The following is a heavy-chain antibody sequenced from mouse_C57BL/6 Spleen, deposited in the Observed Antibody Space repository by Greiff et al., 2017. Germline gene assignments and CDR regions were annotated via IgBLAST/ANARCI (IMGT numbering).Heavy chain of an antibody. CDR2: IYPGSGST. D-gene: IGHD2-2*01. J-gene: IGHJ4*01. CDR3: VGYGYDGGYAMDY. CDR1: GYTFTSYW. V-gene: IGHV1-55*01. Sequence: QVHVKQPGAELVKPGASVKMSCKASGYTFTSYWITWVKQRPGQGLEWIGDIYPGSGSTNYNEKFKSKATLTVETSSSTAYMQLSSLTSEDSAVYYCVGYGYDGGYAMDYWGRGTSVTVSS.